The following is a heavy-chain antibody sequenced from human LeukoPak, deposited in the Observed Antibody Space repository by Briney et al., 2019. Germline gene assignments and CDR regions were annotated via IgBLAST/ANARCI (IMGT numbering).Heavy chain of an antibody. J-gene: IGHJ3*02. CDR3: ARGLGVPDAFDI. CDR2: ISSSSSYI. V-gene: IGHV3-21*01. CDR1: GFTFISYA. Sequence: GESLKISCAASGFTFISYAMSWVRQAPGKGLEWVSSISSSSSYIYSADSMKGRFTISRDNAKNSLYLQMNSLRAEDTAVYYCARGLGVPDAFDIWGQGTMVTVSS. D-gene: IGHD1-26*01.